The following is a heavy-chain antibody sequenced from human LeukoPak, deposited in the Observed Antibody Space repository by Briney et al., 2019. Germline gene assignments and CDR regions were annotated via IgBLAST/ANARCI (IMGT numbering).Heavy chain of an antibody. CDR2: IYYSGST. CDR1: GGSISRYY. D-gene: IGHD6-13*01. Sequence: SETLSLTCSVSGGSISRYYWSWIRQPPGKGLEWIGYIYYSGSTNYNPSLKSRVTISVDTSKNQFSLKLSSVTAADTAVYYCAGQVGIAAAGTRFDPWGQGTLVTVSS. J-gene: IGHJ5*02. V-gene: IGHV4-59*08. CDR3: AGQVGIAAAGTRFDP.